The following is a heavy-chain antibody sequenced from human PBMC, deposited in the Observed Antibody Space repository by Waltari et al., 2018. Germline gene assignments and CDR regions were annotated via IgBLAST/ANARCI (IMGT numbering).Heavy chain of an antibody. CDR3: ARMVAASADAFDI. V-gene: IGHV1-69*10. J-gene: IGHJ3*02. CDR1: GGTFSNSA. D-gene: IGHD2-15*01. Sequence: KKPGSSVKVSCKDSGGTFSNSALSWVRQAPGQGLEWMGGIIPLLGIANYAQKFQGRVTITADKSTSTAYMELSNLRSEDTAVYYCARMVAASADAFDIWGQGTMVTVSS. CDR2: IIPLLGIA.